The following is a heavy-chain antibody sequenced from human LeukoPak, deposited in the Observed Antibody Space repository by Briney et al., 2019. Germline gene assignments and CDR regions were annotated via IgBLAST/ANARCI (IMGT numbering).Heavy chain of an antibody. CDR1: GYTLTGDF. D-gene: IGHD3-22*01. CDR2: INPISGGT. J-gene: IGHJ4*02. Sequence: ASVKVSCKPSGYTLTGDFIYCVRAAPEQGLECMGWINPISGGTNYAQTSRGSVTITRDTSISTVYMELSRLRSDDTGVYYCARVLDRRDYYDSSGYYYDWGQGPLVTVPS. CDR3: ARVLDRRDYYDSSGYYYD. V-gene: IGHV1-2*02.